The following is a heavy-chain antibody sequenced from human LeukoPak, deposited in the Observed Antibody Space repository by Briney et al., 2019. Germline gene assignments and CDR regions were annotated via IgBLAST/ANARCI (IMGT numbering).Heavy chain of an antibody. J-gene: IGHJ4*02. V-gene: IGHV3-74*01. CDR2: INKDGSTT. Sequence: PGGSLRLSCAASGFTFSSYWMHWVRQAPGKGLVWVSRINKDGSTTNYADSVKGRFTISRDNAKNTLYLQMNGLRADDTAVYYCAKALTWNTADYWGQGTLVTVSS. CDR1: GFTFSSYW. D-gene: IGHD1/OR15-1a*01. CDR3: AKALTWNTADY.